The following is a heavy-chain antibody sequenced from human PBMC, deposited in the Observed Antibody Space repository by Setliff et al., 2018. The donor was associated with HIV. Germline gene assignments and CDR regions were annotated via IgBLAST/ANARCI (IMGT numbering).Heavy chain of an antibody. V-gene: IGHV5-51*01. CDR2: IYPDDSDI. D-gene: IGHD3-16*01. CDR3: ARQRRIQPTLGDYNNASDI. J-gene: IGHJ3*02. Sequence: PGESLKITCKGSGHSFTTYWIGWVRQMPGKGLEWMGNIYPDDSDITYSPSFQGHVTISADKSITYLQWSTLKASDTAMYYCARQRRIQPTLGDYNNASDIWGQGTMVTVSS. CDR1: GHSFTTYW.